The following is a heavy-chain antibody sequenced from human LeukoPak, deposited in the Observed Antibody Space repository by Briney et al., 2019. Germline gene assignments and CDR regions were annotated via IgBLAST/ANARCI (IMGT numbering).Heavy chain of an antibody. J-gene: IGHJ4*02. CDR2: ISGYNGDT. CDR1: GYPFSSCG. CDR3: ARNWGAGHPINFDY. V-gene: IGHV1-18*01. D-gene: IGHD3-16*01. Sequence: VASVKASCKTFGYPFSSCGINWVRQAPGQGLEWMGWISGYNGDTNYAQKFQGRVTMTTDTSTNTAYMDLRRLRSDDTAVYYCARNWGAGHPINFDYWGQGTLVTVSS.